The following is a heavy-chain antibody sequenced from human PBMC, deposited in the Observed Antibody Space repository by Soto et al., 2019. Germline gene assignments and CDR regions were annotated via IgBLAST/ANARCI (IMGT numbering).Heavy chain of an antibody. CDR1: GFTFSSYA. CDR2: ISGSGGST. V-gene: IGHV3-23*01. J-gene: IGHJ4*02. Sequence: GGSLRLSCAASGFTFSSYAMSWVRQAPGKGLEWVSAISGSGGSTYYADSVKGRFTISRDNSKNTLYLQMNSLGAEDTAVYYCAKVAEAIYYGSGSYYGVRRYYFDYWGQGTLVTVSS. CDR3: AKVAEAIYYGSGSYYGVRRYYFDY. D-gene: IGHD3-10*01.